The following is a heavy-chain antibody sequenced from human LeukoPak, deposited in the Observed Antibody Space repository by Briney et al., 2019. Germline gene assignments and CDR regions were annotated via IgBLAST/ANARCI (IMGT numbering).Heavy chain of an antibody. V-gene: IGHV4-30-4*01. CDR2: IYYSGST. Sequence: SETLSLTCTVSGGSISSGDYYWRWIRQPPRTGLEWIGYIYYSGSTYYNPSLKSRVTISVDTSKNQFSLKLSSVKAGDTAVNYCARAPGRNHWFDPWLQRTVVTVSS. CDR3: ARAPGRNHWFDP. CDR1: GGSISSGDYY. J-gene: IGHJ5*02.